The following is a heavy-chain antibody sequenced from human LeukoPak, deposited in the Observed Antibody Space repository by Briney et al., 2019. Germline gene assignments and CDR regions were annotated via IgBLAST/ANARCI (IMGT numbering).Heavy chain of an antibody. J-gene: IGHJ3*02. CDR2: TYYRSKWYN. V-gene: IGHV6-1*01. D-gene: IGHD3-16*01. Sequence: SQTLSLTCAISGDSFSSNVPAWNWVRQSPSRGLEWLGRTYYRSKWYNEYAVSVKSRITINPDTSKNQFSLQLNSVTPEDTAVYYCAREGDGTFDIWGQGTMVTVSS. CDR3: AREGDGTFDI. CDR1: GDSFSSNVPA.